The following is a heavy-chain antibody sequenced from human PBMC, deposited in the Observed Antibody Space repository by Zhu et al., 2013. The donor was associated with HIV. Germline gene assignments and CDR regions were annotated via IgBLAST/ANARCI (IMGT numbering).Heavy chain of an antibody. CDR2: INPNDGTT. CDR1: GYTFTGYY. Sequence: QVQLVQSGAEVKKPGASVKVSCKPSGYTFTGYYIHWVRQAPGQGLDWMGLINPNDGTTDYAQKFQGRVTITRDTSINTAYMDLSRLTSDDTATYYCAREGFDDSSGYYKAFDTWAKGQWSPSLQ. CDR3: AREGFDDSSGYYKAFDT. D-gene: IGHD3-22*01. J-gene: IGHJ3*02. V-gene: IGHV1-2*02.